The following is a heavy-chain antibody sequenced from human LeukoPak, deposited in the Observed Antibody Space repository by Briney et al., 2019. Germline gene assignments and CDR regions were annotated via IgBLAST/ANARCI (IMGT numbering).Heavy chain of an antibody. J-gene: IGHJ5*02. CDR3: ARVGATILDWFDP. V-gene: IGHV1-8*01. CDR1: GYTFTSYD. D-gene: IGHD1-26*01. Sequence: ASVKVSCKASGYTFTSYDTNWVRQATGQGLEWMGWMNPNSGNTGYAQKFQGRVTMTRNTSISTAYMELSSLRSEDTAVYYCARVGATILDWFDPWGQGTLVTVSS. CDR2: MNPNSGNT.